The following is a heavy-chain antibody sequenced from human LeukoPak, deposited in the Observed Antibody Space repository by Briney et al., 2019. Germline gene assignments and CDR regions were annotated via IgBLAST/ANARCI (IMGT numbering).Heavy chain of an antibody. CDR1: GFTFSNYG. CDR2: ISYDGSNK. V-gene: IGHV3-30*18. J-gene: IGHJ4*02. CDR3: AKAYGYCTTTSCSHEEFDY. D-gene: IGHD2-2*01. Sequence: PGRSLRLSCAASGFTFSNYGTHWVRQAPGKGLEWVAVISYDGSNKYYADSVKGRFAISRDNSKNTLYLQMNSLRAEDTAVYYCAKAYGYCTTTSCSHEEFDYWGQGTLVTVSS.